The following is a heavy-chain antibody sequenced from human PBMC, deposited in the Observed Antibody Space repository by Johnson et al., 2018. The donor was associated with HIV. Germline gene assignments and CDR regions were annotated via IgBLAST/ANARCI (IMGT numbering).Heavy chain of an antibody. J-gene: IGHJ3*02. CDR1: GFTFSSYG. CDR3: ARRIIFCGGDCYSDGVDI. Sequence: QVQVVESGGGLMQPGGSLRLSCAASGFTFSSYGMHWVRQAPGKGLEWVAFIRYDGSNKYYADSVKGRFTISRDNAKNSLYLQMNSLRVEDTAMYFCARRIIFCGGDCYSDGVDIWGQGTMVTVSS. CDR2: IRYDGSNK. V-gene: IGHV3-30*02. D-gene: IGHD2-21*02.